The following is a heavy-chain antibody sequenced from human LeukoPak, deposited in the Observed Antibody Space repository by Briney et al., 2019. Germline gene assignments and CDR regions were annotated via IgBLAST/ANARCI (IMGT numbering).Heavy chain of an antibody. CDR2: ISSTSGFI. J-gene: IGHJ4*02. V-gene: IGHV3-21*06. CDR1: GFTFSSDS. D-gene: IGHD5-12*01. CDR3: ARVYSGYGPDYIDH. Sequence: GGSLRLSCAASGFTFSSDSMNWVRRAPGKGLEWASSISSTSGFISYADSVKGRFTISRDNAKSSLYLQMNSLRAEDTALYYCARVYSGYGPDYIDHWGQGTPVTVSS.